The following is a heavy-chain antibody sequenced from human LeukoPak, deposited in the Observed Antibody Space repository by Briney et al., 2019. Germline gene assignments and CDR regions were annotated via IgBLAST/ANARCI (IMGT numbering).Heavy chain of an antibody. J-gene: IGHJ4*02. CDR3: AKGGMAYGDPFER. CDR2: ISYDGSNK. V-gene: IGHV3-30*18. Sequence: GGSLRLSCAASGFTFSSYGMHWVRQAPGKGLEWVAVISYDGSNKYYADSVKGRFTISRDNSKNTLYLQMNSLRAEDTAVYYCAKGGMAYGDPFERGGQGTLVTVSS. D-gene: IGHD4-17*01. CDR1: GFTFSSYG.